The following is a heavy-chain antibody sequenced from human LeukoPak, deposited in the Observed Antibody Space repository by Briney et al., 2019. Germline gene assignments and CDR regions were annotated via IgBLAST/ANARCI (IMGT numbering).Heavy chain of an antibody. CDR1: GFTFNNYG. V-gene: IGHV3-48*01. CDR3: ARVTYDSSGYYQYYYYYMDV. D-gene: IGHD3-22*01. Sequence: GGSLRLSCAASGFTFNNYGMNWVRQAPGKGLEWISYISGSTTTIYYADSVKGRFTISRDNAKNSLYLQMNSLRAEDTAVYYCARVTYDSSGYYQYYYYYMDVWGKGTTVTVSS. CDR2: ISGSTTTI. J-gene: IGHJ6*03.